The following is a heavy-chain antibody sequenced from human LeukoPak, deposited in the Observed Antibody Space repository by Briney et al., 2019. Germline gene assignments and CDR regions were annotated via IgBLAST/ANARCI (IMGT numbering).Heavy chain of an antibody. J-gene: IGHJ3*02. CDR3: ASIYSWSGYYKEAFDI. D-gene: IGHD3-3*01. CDR1: GGSISSYY. CDR2: IYYSGST. V-gene: IGHV4-59*01. Sequence: PSETLSLTCTVSGGSISSYYWSWIRQPPGKGLEWIGYIYYSGSTNYDPSLKSRVTISVDTSKNQFSLKLSSVTAADTAVYYCASIYSWSGYYKEAFDIWGQGTMVIVSS.